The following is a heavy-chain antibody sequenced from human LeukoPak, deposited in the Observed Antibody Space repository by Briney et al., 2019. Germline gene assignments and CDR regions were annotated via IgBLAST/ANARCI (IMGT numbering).Heavy chain of an antibody. CDR1: GFTFSSYW. CDR3: ARVGGRYSPLGY. J-gene: IGHJ4*02. D-gene: IGHD3-16*02. V-gene: IGHV3-7*01. CDR2: IKQDGSEK. Sequence: GGPLRLSCAASGFTFSSYWMSWVRQAPGKGLEWVAKIKQDGSEKYYVDSVKGRFTISRDNDKNSLFLQMTSLRAEDTAVYYCARVGGRYSPLGYWGQGTLVTVSS.